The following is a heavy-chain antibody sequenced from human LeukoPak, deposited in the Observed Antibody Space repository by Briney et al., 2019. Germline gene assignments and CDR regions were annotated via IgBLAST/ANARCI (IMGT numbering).Heavy chain of an antibody. CDR2: ISSSGSTI. V-gene: IGHV3-48*03. CDR3: ARDKNYYYYMDV. J-gene: IGHJ6*03. Sequence: GGSLRLSCAASGFTFSSYEMNWVRQAPGKGLEWVSYISSSGSTIYYADSVKGRFTISRDNAKNSLYLQMDSLRAEDTAVYYCARDKNYYYYMDVWGKGTTVTISS. CDR1: GFTFSSYE.